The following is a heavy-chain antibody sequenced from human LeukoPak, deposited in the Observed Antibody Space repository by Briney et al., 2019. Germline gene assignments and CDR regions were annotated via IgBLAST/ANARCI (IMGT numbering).Heavy chain of an antibody. CDR1: GGSISSYY. Sequence: SETLSLTCTVSGGSISSYYWSWIRQPPGKGLEWIGYIYYSGSTNYNPSLKSRVTISVDTSKNQFSLKLSSVTAADTAVYYCARELWFGESSNWFDPWGQGTLVTVSS. J-gene: IGHJ5*02. CDR2: IYYSGST. V-gene: IGHV4-59*01. D-gene: IGHD3-10*01. CDR3: ARELWFGESSNWFDP.